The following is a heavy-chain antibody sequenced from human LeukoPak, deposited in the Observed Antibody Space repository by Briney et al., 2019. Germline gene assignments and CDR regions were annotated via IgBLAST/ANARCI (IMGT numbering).Heavy chain of an antibody. CDR1: GGSISSGGYY. J-gene: IGHJ4*02. D-gene: IGHD3-16*01. V-gene: IGHV4-31*03. Sequence: SQTLSLTCTVSGGSISSGGYYWSWLRQHPGKGLEWIGYIYYSGSTYYNPSLKSRVTISVDTSKNQFSLKLSSVTAADTAVYYCARGGEYGDYLDYWGQGTLVTVSS. CDR2: IYYSGST. CDR3: ARGGEYGDYLDY.